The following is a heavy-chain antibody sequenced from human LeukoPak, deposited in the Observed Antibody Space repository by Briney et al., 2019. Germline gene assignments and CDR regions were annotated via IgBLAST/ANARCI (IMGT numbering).Heavy chain of an antibody. CDR2: FDPEDGET. CDR1: GYTLTELS. Sequence: ASVKVSCKVSGYTLTELSMLWVRQAPGKGLEWMGGFDPEDGETIYAQKFQGRVTMTEDTSTDTAYMELSSLGSEDTAVYYCATSYDSSGYYYLRYFDYWGQGTLVTVSS. J-gene: IGHJ4*02. CDR3: ATSYDSSGYYYLRYFDY. D-gene: IGHD3-22*01. V-gene: IGHV1-24*01.